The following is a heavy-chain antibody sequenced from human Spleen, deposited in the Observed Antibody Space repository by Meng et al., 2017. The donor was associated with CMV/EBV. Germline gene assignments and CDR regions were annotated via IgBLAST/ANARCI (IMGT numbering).Heavy chain of an antibody. CDR3: AKGRDFWSGFDY. D-gene: IGHD3-3*01. V-gene: IGHV3-30*02. J-gene: IGHJ4*02. CDR1: GFTFSSYG. CDR2: IWYDGSNK. Sequence: GESLKISCAASGFTFSSYGMHWVRQAPGKGLEWVAVIWYDGSNKYYADSVKGRFTISRDNSKNTLYLQMNSLRAEDTAVYYCAKGRDFWSGFDYWGQGTLVTVSS.